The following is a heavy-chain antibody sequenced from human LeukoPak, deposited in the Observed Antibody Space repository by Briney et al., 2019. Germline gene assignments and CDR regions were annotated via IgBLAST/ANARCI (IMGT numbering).Heavy chain of an antibody. V-gene: IGHV3-21*01. Sequence: GGSLRLSCAASGFTFSSYSMNWVRQAPGKGLEWVSSISSSSSYIYYADSVKGRFTISRDNAKNSLYLQMNSLRAEDTAVYYCARASEKDSWIQLWPTAFDYWGQGTLVTVSS. CDR2: ISSSSSYI. CDR3: ARASEKDSWIQLWPTAFDY. CDR1: GFTFSSYS. J-gene: IGHJ4*02. D-gene: IGHD5-18*01.